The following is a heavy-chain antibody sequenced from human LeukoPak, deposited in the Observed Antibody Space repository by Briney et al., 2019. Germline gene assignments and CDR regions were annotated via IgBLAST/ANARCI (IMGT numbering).Heavy chain of an antibody. Sequence: SETLSLTCTVSGGSISSYYWSWIRQPPGKGLEWIGYIHYSGSTNYNPSLKSRVTISVDTSKNQLSLKLSSVTAADTAVYYCARGVQLFHLDYWGQGTLVIVSS. J-gene: IGHJ4*02. CDR2: IHYSGST. CDR1: GGSISSYY. D-gene: IGHD2-21*01. V-gene: IGHV4-59*01. CDR3: ARGVQLFHLDY.